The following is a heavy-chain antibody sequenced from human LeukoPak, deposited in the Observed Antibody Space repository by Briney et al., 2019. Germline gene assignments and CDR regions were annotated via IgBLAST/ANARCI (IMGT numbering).Heavy chain of an antibody. J-gene: IGHJ4*02. V-gene: IGHV3-66*01. D-gene: IGHD3-10*01. CDR3: ARGKELPWFGEWPYYFDY. CDR2: IYSGGST. CDR1: GFTVSSNY. Sequence: GGSLRLSCAASGFTVSSNYMSWVRQAPGKGLEWVSVIYSGGSTYYADSVKGRFTISRDNSKNTLYLQMNSLRAEDTAVYYCARGKELPWFGEWPYYFDYWGQGTLVTVSS.